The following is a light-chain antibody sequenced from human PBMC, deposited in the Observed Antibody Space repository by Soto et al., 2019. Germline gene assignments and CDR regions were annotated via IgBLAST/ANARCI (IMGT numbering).Light chain of an antibody. J-gene: IGKJ1*01. Sequence: ILLTQSPGNLSLSPGERVTLSCRASQSISSNYLACYQQTNGKAPRLLIYGASSRDTGIPDRFSGRGSRTDCTLTITRLEPEDVAVDYCQQYGSSPQTFGPGTKVDI. CDR2: GAS. CDR1: QSISSNY. V-gene: IGKV3-20*01. CDR3: QQYGSSPQT.